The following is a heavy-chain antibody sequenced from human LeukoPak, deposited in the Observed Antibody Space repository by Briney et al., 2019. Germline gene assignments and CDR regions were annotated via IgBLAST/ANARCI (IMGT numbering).Heavy chain of an antibody. J-gene: IGHJ4*02. Sequence: PSETLSLTCAVSGASVSGSNYYWGWIRQPPGKGLEWIGNIYSSGSTYYNASLQSRVTISIDTSKNQFSLRLNSVTAADTAMYYCAKSGGYGLDYWGQGTRVTVSS. CDR2: IYSSGST. V-gene: IGHV4-39*01. D-gene: IGHD1-26*01. CDR1: GASVSGSNYY. CDR3: AKSGGYGLDY.